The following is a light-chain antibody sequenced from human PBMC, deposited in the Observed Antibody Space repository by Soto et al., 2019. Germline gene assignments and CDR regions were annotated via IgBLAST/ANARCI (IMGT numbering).Light chain of an antibody. CDR2: KAS. CDR3: QQYNSYSRT. V-gene: IGKV1-5*03. Sequence: DIQMTQSPSTLSASVGDRVTITCRASQSVNSWLAWYQQKPGKAPKLLIYKASNLESGVPSRFSGSGSGTEFTLTISSLQPDDFATYYFQQYNSYSRTFGQGTKVEIK. CDR1: QSVNSW. J-gene: IGKJ1*01.